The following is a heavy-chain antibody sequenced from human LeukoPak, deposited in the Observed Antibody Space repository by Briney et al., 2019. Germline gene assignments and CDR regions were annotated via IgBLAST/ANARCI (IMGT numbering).Heavy chain of an antibody. CDR1: GGSISSSNW. D-gene: IGHD2-21*02. CDR3: ASQAYCGGDCYSTPFDY. J-gene: IGHJ4*02. Sequence: TSETLSLTCAVSGGSISSSNWWSWVRQPPGKGLEWIGEIYHSGSTNYNPSLKSRVTISVDKSKNQFSLKLSSVTAADTAVYYCASQAYCGGDCYSTPFDYWGQGTLVTVSS. CDR2: IYHSGST. V-gene: IGHV4-4*02.